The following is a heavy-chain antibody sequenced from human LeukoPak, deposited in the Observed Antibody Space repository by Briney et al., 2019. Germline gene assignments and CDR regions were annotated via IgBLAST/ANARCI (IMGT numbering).Heavy chain of an antibody. J-gene: IGHJ3*01. Sequence: GGSLRLSCVASNFTFNNAWMNWVRQAPGKGLEWVGRFKSKTDGGTPDYAAPVKGRFTISRDDSQNTLYLQMNSLKTEDTAVYYCVAADYYDSSGSYHDTFDLWGQGTMATVSS. V-gene: IGHV3-15*07. D-gene: IGHD3-22*01. CDR2: FKSKTDGGTP. CDR3: VAADYYDSSGSYHDTFDL. CDR1: NFTFNNAW.